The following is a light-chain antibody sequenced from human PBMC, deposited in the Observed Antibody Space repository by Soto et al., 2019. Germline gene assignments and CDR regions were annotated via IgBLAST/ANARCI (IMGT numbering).Light chain of an antibody. Sequence: IQLTQSPSSLSASVGDRVPITCQASQDISHYLDWYQQKPGKAPKLLIYDASTLETGDPSRFNGSGSGTDFTFTISSLQPEDIATYYCQQYDNLPPYTFGQGTKLEIK. J-gene: IGKJ2*01. V-gene: IGKV1-33*01. CDR1: QDISHY. CDR3: QQYDNLPPYT. CDR2: DAS.